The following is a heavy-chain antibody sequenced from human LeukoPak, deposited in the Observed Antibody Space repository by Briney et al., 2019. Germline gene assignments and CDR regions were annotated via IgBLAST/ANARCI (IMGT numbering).Heavy chain of an antibody. V-gene: IGHV3-30*04. CDR1: GFTFSSYA. Sequence: GRSLRLSCAASGFTFSSYAMHWVRQAPGKGLEWVAVISYDGSNKYYADSVKGRFTISRDNSKNTLYLQMNSLRAEDTAVYYCARGGCDSSSWCWGALNYYYYMDVWGKGTTVTVSS. D-gene: IGHD6-13*01. J-gene: IGHJ6*03. CDR2: ISYDGSNK. CDR3: ARGGCDSSSWCWGALNYYYYMDV.